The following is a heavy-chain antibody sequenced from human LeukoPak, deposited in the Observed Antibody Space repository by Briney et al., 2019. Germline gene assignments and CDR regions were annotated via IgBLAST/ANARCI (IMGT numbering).Heavy chain of an antibody. Sequence: PGGSRRLSYAASGFTFSSYAMHAVRQAPGKGLEWVAGISYDGSNKYYADSVKGRFTISRDNSKNTLYLQMNSLRAEDTAVYYCARDNSGRYYSYMDVWGKGTTVTVSS. D-gene: IGHD3-10*01. J-gene: IGHJ6*03. CDR3: ARDNSGRYYSYMDV. V-gene: IGHV3-30*01. CDR1: GFTFSSYA. CDR2: ISYDGSNK.